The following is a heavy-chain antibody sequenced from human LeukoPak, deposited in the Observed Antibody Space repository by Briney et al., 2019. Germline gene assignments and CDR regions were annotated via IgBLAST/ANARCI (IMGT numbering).Heavy chain of an antibody. CDR3: ARLRLGELSLGFDP. D-gene: IGHD3-16*02. J-gene: IGHJ5*02. V-gene: IGHV1-18*01. Sequence: ASVKVSCKASGYTFTNYAITWVRQAPGQGPAWMGWISPYNGDRRDALKFQDRVTMTTDTSTTTAYMELRSLRSDDTAVYYCARLRLGELSLGFDPWGQGTLVTVSS. CDR2: ISPYNGDR. CDR1: GYTFTNYA.